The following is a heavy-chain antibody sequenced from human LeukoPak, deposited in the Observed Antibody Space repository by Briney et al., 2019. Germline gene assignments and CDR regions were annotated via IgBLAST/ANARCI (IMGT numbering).Heavy chain of an antibody. CDR2: IWFDGSQT. Sequence: PGGSLRLSCAASGFTLTTHGMHWVRQAPGKGLEWVAVIWFDGSQTYYADSVKGRFTISRDTSKNTLYLQMSSLRAEDTAVYYCARDPESSFDYWGQGTLVTVS. CDR3: ARDPESSFDY. CDR1: GFTLTTHG. D-gene: IGHD1-14*01. V-gene: IGHV3-33*01. J-gene: IGHJ4*02.